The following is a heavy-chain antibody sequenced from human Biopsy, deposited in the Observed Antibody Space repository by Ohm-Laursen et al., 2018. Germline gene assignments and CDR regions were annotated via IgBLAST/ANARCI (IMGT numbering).Heavy chain of an antibody. D-gene: IGHD2-21*02. CDR3: ARHVVLTKPRRAFDI. J-gene: IGHJ3*02. CDR2: KHYRGGS. V-gene: IGHV4-38-2*01. CDR1: GFIFSDQY. Sequence: LRLSCAASGFIFSDQYMDWIRQAPGKGLEWIGSKHYRGGSYSNPSLRSRVAMSVDTAKNQISLTLASVTAADTAVYFCARHVVLTKPRRAFDIWGQGTVVTVSS.